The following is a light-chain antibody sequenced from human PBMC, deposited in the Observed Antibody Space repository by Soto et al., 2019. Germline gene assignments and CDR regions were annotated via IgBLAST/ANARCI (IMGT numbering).Light chain of an antibody. J-gene: IGKJ1*01. CDR3: QQYKDYWT. CDR1: QSISRW. CDR2: ETS. V-gene: IGKV1-5*03. Sequence: DVPMTQSPSTLSASVGDRVTITCRASQSISRWLAWYQQKPGKAPKLLIYETSSLEDGVPSRFTGSGFGTEFSLTITSLQPEDFASYYCQQYKDYWTFGQGTKVDMK.